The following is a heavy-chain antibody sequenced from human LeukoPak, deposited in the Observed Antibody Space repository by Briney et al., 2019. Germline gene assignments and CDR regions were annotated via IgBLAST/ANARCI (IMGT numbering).Heavy chain of an antibody. Sequence: SETLSLTCTVSGGSISSSSYYWGWIRQPPGKGLEWIGSIYYSGSTYYNPSLKSRVTISVDTSKNQFSPKLSSVTAADTAVYYCARKEGIAAAGHFDYWGQGTLVTVSS. CDR1: GGSISSSSYY. V-gene: IGHV4-39*01. D-gene: IGHD6-13*01. J-gene: IGHJ4*02. CDR2: IYYSGST. CDR3: ARKEGIAAAGHFDY.